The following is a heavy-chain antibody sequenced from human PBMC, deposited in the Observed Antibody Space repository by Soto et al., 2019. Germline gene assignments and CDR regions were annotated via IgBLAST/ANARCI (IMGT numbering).Heavy chain of an antibody. J-gene: IGHJ4*02. Sequence: GGSLCLSCTASGFTFSIFALSWVRQSPGKGLEWVSTISCSGGSTYYADAVKGRFTISRDNSMGTLYLQMKSLSVDDTAIYYCAKEVSLGSNVDLGYWGQGALVTVSS. V-gene: IGHV3-23*01. CDR1: GFTFSIFA. CDR3: AKEVSLGSNVDLGY. D-gene: IGHD7-27*01. CDR2: ISCSGGST.